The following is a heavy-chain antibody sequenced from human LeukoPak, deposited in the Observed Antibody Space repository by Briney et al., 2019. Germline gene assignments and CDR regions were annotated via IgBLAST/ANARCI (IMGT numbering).Heavy chain of an antibody. Sequence: GESLKISCEGSGYSFTSYWIGWVRQMPGKGLEWMGIIYPGDSDTRYSPSFQGQVTISADKSISTAYLQWSSLKASDTAMYYCASGEGYDNPADAFDIWGQGTMVTVSS. CDR3: ASGEGYDNPADAFDI. J-gene: IGHJ3*02. V-gene: IGHV5-51*01. CDR1: GYSFTSYW. D-gene: IGHD3-22*01. CDR2: IYPGDSDT.